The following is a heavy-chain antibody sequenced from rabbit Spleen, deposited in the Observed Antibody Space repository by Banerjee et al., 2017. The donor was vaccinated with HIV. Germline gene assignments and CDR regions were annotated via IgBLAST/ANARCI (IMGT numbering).Heavy chain of an antibody. CDR1: GVSFSGNSY. Sequence: QSLEESGGDLVKPEGSLTLTCIASGVSFSGNSYMCWVRQAPGKGLEWIACIDTGSSGFTYFASWAKGRFTISKTSSTTVTLQMTSLTAADTATYFCARDTSSSFSSYGMDLWGQGTLVTVS. D-gene: IGHD1-1*01. CDR3: ARDTSSSFSSYGMDL. J-gene: IGHJ6*01. V-gene: IGHV1S40*01. CDR2: IDTGSSGFT.